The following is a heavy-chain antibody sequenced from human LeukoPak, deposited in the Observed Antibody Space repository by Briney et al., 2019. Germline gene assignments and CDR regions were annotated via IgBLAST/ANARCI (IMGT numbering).Heavy chain of an antibody. CDR1: GFTFSSYG. J-gene: IGHJ4*02. Sequence: GRSLRLSCAASGFTFSSYGMHWVRQAPGKGLEWVAVISYDGSNKYYADSVKGRFTISRDNSKNTLYLQMNSLRAEDTAVYYYAKLGDYGSGSYNYWGQGTLVTVSS. D-gene: IGHD3-10*01. V-gene: IGHV3-30*18. CDR3: AKLGDYGSGSYNY. CDR2: ISYDGSNK.